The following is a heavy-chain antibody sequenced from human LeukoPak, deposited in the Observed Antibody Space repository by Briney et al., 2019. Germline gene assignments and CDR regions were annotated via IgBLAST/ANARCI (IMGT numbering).Heavy chain of an antibody. Sequence: GSLRLSCAAPGITFSSYSMSWGRPAPGKGLGGGSAISGSGGSTYYADSVKGRFTISRDNSENTLYLQMNSLRAEDTAVYYCAKIQDNYGYGNYFDYWGQGTLVTVSS. V-gene: IGHV3-23*01. CDR3: AKIQDNYGYGNYFDY. CDR1: GITFSSYS. CDR2: ISGSGGST. J-gene: IGHJ4*02. D-gene: IGHD3-16*01.